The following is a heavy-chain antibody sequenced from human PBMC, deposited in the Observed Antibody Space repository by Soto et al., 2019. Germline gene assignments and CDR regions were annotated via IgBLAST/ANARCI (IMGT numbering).Heavy chain of an antibody. J-gene: IGHJ4*02. CDR3: ARDSGYCGGDCYAY. D-gene: IGHD2-21*02. Sequence: LRLSCAASGFTFSDHYMTWIRQAPGKGLEWVSYISGDSTYTNYAYSVKGRFTISRDNAKNSLYLQMSSLRAEDTADYYCARDSGYCGGDCYAYWGQGTLVTVSS. V-gene: IGHV3-11*06. CDR2: ISGDSTYT. CDR1: GFTFSDHY.